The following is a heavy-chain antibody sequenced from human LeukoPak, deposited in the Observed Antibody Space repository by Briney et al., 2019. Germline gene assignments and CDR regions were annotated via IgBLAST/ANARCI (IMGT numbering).Heavy chain of an antibody. CDR3: ARVFGYYDIVTGYLGASDAFDI. CDR1: GYTFTGYY. J-gene: IGHJ3*02. V-gene: IGHV1-2*02. Sequence: ASVKVSCKASGYTFTGYYVHWVRQAPGQGLEWMGWINPNTGGTQYAQKFQGRVTMTRDTSINTAYMELSRLRSDDTAVYYCARVFGYYDIVTGYLGASDAFDIWGQGTMVTVSS. CDR2: INPNTGGT. D-gene: IGHD3-9*01.